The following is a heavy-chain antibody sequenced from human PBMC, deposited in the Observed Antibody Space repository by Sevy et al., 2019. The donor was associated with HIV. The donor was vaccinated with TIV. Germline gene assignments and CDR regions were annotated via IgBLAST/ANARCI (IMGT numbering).Heavy chain of an antibody. CDR2: ISSSGSTI. D-gene: IGHD2-2*02. J-gene: IGHJ6*02. V-gene: IGHV3-11*01. Sequence: GGSLRLSCAASGFTFSDYYMSWIRQAPGKGLEWVSYISSSGSTIYYADSVKGRFTISRDNAKNSLYLQMNSLRAEDTAVYYCAGGLGYCSSTSCYTYYYYGMDVWGQGTTVTVSS. CDR1: GFTFSDYY. CDR3: AGGLGYCSSTSCYTYYYYGMDV.